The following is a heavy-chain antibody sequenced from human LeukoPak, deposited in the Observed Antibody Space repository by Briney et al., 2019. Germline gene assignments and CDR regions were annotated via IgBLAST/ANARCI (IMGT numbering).Heavy chain of an antibody. CDR2: IYYSGST. D-gene: IGHD2-15*01. V-gene: IGHV4-31*03. Sequence: SETLSLTCTVSGGSISSGGYYWSWIRQHPGKGLEWIGYIYYSGSTYYNPSLKSRVTISVDTSKNQFSLKLSSVIAADTAVYYCARDRGYCSGGSCYSALRFQHWGQGTLVTVSS. CDR1: GGSISSGGYY. J-gene: IGHJ1*01. CDR3: ARDRGYCSGGSCYSALRFQH.